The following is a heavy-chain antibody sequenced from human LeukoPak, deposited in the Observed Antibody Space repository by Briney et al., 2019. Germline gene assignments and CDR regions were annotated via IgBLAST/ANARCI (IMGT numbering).Heavy chain of an antibody. CDR2: INHSGST. J-gene: IGHJ4*02. Sequence: SETLSLTCAVYGGSFSGYYWSWIRQPPGKGLEWIGEINHSGSTNYNPSLKSRVTISVDTSKNQFSLKLCSVTAADTAVYYCARGHLGYCSGGSCHRFDYWGQGTLVTVSS. D-gene: IGHD2-15*01. CDR3: ARGHLGYCSGGSCHRFDY. V-gene: IGHV4-34*01. CDR1: GGSFSGYY.